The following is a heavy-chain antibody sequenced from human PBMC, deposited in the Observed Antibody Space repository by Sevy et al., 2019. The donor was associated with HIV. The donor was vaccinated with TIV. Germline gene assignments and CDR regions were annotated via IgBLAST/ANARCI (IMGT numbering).Heavy chain of an antibody. V-gene: IGHV3-15*01. CDR2: IRSKPDGGTT. Sequence: GGSLRLSCAASGFTFNHAWMSWVSQAPGKGLEWVGRIRSKPDGGTTDFAAPVKGRFTMSRDDSKYTLYLQMNSLKSEDTAMYYCATASGTYWGQGTLVTVSS. CDR3: ATASGTY. CDR1: GFTFNHAW. J-gene: IGHJ4*02. D-gene: IGHD1-1*01.